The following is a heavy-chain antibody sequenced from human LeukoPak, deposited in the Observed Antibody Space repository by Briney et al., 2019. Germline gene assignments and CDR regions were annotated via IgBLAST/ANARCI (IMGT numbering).Heavy chain of an antibody. J-gene: IGHJ5*02. V-gene: IGHV1-2*02. Sequence: ASVKVSCNASGYTFTGYYMHWVRQAPGQGLEWMGWINPNSGGTNYAQKFQGRVTMTRDTSISTAYMELSRLRSDDTAVYYCARDLDSSGWYSWFDPWGQGTLVTVSS. CDR2: INPNSGGT. CDR1: GYTFTGYY. CDR3: ARDLDSSGWYSWFDP. D-gene: IGHD6-19*01.